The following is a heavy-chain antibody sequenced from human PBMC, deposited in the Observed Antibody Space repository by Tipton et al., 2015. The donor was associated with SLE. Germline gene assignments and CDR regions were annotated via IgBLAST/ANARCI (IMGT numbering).Heavy chain of an antibody. D-gene: IGHD1-26*01. CDR1: GYTFTSYG. V-gene: IGHV1-18*01. CDR3: CRSGSFMGRVDI. Sequence: QSGAEVKKPGSSVKVSFKASGYTFTSYGISWVRQAPGQGLEWMGWISVYNGNTNYAQKLQGRVTMTTATSTSTVYMELSSLTSEVTAVYYCCRSGSFMGRVDIWGHGTMVIVSS. J-gene: IGHJ3*02. CDR2: ISVYNGNT.